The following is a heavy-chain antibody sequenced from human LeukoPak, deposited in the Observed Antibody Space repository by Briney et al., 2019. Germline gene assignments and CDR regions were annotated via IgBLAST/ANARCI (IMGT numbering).Heavy chain of an antibody. CDR3: AREGTWYGLDV. Sequence: SETLSLTCTVSGGSISSYYWSWIRQPPGKGLDWIGYIYYSGSTNYNPSLKSRVTISVDTSKNQFSLKLSSVTAADTAVYYCAREGTWYGLDVWGKGTTVTVSS. CDR2: IYYSGST. J-gene: IGHJ6*04. CDR1: GGSISSYY. V-gene: IGHV4-59*01.